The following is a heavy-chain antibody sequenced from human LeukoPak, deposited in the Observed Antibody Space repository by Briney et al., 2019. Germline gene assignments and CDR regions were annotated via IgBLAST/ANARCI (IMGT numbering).Heavy chain of an antibody. CDR3: AREGPRGNSQFDY. Sequence: GGSLRLSCAASGFTFSSYGMHWVRQAPGKGLEWVALIWYDGSNKYYADSVKGRLAISRDNSKNTLYLQMNSLRAEDTAVYYCAREGPRGNSQFDYWGQGTLVTVSS. D-gene: IGHD2/OR15-2a*01. CDR2: IWYDGSNK. V-gene: IGHV3-33*01. J-gene: IGHJ4*02. CDR1: GFTFSSYG.